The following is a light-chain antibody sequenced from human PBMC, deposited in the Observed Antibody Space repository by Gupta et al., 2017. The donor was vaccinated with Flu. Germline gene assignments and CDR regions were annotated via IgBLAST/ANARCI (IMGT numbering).Light chain of an antibody. CDR3: QQYDSLPFT. J-gene: IGKJ4*01. CDR1: TGITHY. CDR2: YAS. Sequence: ARTGITHYFHWSHQKHGQAPKLLIYYASNLDTGVPSRFSGRGSGTAFTFSISSLQPEDVATYYCQQYDSLPFTFGVGTKVEIK. V-gene: IGKV1-33*01.